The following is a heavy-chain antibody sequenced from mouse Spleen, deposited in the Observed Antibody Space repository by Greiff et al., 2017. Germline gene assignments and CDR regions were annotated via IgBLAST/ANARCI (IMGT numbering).Heavy chain of an antibody. Sequence: VQLQQPGAELVMPGASVKLSCKASGYTFTSYWMHWVKQRPGQGLEWIGEIDPSDSYTNYNQKFKGKATLTVDKSSSTAYMQLSSLTSEDSAVYYCARDYYGSGDYWGQGTTLTVSS. CDR2: IDPSDSYT. CDR3: ARDYYGSGDY. V-gene: IGHV1-69*01. D-gene: IGHD1-1*01. CDR1: GYTFTSYW. J-gene: IGHJ2*01.